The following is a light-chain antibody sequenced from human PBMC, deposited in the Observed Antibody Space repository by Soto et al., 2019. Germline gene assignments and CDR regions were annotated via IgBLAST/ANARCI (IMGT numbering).Light chain of an antibody. V-gene: IGLV2-23*01. CDR3: CSYADSSPVV. CDR1: SSDVGSYNL. CDR2: EGS. J-gene: IGLJ2*01. Sequence: QSALTQPASVSGSPGQSITISCTGTSSDVGSYNLVSWYQQHPGKSPKLMIYEGSKRPSVVSNRFSGSHSANSASLTISGLQPDHESLYYCCSYADSSPVVFGGGTKLPVL.